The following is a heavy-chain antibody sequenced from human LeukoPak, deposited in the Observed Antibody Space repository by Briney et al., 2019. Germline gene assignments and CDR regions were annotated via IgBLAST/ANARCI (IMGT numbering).Heavy chain of an antibody. D-gene: IGHD3-3*01. Sequence: SETLSLTCTVSGGSVNSGSYYWNWIRQPPGKGLEWIGYIYYSGSTNYNPSLKSRVTISVDTSKNQFSLKLSSVTAADTAVYYCARVRTYYDFWSGYHAFLDYWGQGTLVTVSS. J-gene: IGHJ4*02. CDR3: ARVRTYYDFWSGYHAFLDY. CDR2: IYYSGST. V-gene: IGHV4-61*01. CDR1: GGSVNSGSYY.